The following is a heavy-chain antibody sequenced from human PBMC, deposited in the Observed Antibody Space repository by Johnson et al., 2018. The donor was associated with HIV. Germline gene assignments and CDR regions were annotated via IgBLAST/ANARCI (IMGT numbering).Heavy chain of an antibody. J-gene: IGHJ3*02. V-gene: IGHV3-9*01. Sequence: VQLVESGGCLVKPGGSLRLSCAASGFTFDDYAMHWVRQAPGKGLEWVSGISWNSGSIGYADSVKGRFTISRDNAKNSLYLQMNSLRAEDTALYYCAKDKASATPYLSSGWYGGAFDIWGQGTMVTVSS. CDR3: AKDKASATPYLSSGWYGGAFDI. D-gene: IGHD6-19*01. CDR2: ISWNSGSI. CDR1: GFTFDDYA.